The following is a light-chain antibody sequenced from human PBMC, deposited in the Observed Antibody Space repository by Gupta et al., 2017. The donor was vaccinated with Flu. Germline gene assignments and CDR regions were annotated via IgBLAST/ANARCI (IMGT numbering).Light chain of an antibody. CDR1: SSNIGSYT. V-gene: IGLV1-44*01. CDR2: SNN. J-gene: IGLJ1*01. Sequence: GQGVVISCSGGSSNIGSYTSNWYQQLPGTAPKVLIYSNNQRPSGVPDRFSGSKSGTSASLAISGLQSEDEAVYYCAAWDDHFNGPVFGTGTTV. CDR3: AAWDDHFNGPV.